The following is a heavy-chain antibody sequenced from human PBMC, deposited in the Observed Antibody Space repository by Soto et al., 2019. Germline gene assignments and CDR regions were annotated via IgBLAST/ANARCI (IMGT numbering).Heavy chain of an antibody. V-gene: IGHV1-18*01. CDR1: GYTFTSYG. J-gene: IGHJ6*02. CDR3: ARGGRHDSSGYYLPFSGMDV. CDR2: ISAYNGNT. D-gene: IGHD3-22*01. Sequence: QVQLVQSGAEVKKPGASVKVSCKASGYTFTSYGISWVRQAPGQGLEWMGWISAYNGNTNYAQKLQGRVTMTTGTSTSTAYMELRSLRSDDTAVYYCARGGRHDSSGYYLPFSGMDVWGQGTTVTVSS.